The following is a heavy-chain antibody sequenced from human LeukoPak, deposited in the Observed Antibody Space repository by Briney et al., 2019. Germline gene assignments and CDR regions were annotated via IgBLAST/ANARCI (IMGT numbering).Heavy chain of an antibody. V-gene: IGHV1-18*01. Sequence: VASVKVSCKAFGYPFSSCGINWIRQAPGQGLEWMGWISAYNVNTNYAQKLHCRVTMTTDPSSSTAYMTLRRLGSDDTAVYYCATNGKNYDILTGYYSIPNWFDTWGQGTLVTVSS. CDR3: ATNGKNYDILTGYYSIPNWFDT. D-gene: IGHD3-9*01. J-gene: IGHJ5*02. CDR2: ISAYNVNT. CDR1: GYPFSSCG.